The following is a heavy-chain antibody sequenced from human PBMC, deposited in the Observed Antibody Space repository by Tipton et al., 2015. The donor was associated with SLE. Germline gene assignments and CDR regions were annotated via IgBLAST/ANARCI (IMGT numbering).Heavy chain of an antibody. V-gene: IGHV4-34*01. D-gene: IGHD6-13*01. Sequence: TLSLTCAVYGGSFSGYYWSWIRQPPGKGLEWIGEINPSGSTKYNPSLKSRITISVDTSKNQFSPKVSSVTAADTAVYYCARGSGRYSSSWYYFYYYMDVWGKGTTVTVSS. J-gene: IGHJ6*03. CDR3: ARGSGRYSSSWYYFYYYMDV. CDR1: GGSFSGYY. CDR2: INPSGST.